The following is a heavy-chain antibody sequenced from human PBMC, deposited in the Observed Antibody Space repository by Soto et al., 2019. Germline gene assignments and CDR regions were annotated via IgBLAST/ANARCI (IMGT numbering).Heavy chain of an antibody. CDR3: AKGYYYYYYMDV. V-gene: IGHV3-23*01. J-gene: IGHJ6*03. Sequence: GGSLRLSCAASGFTFASYAMAWVRQAPGKGLELVLGIIASGDNTYYTDSVKGRFTISRDNSKNTLYLQMNSLRAEDTAVYYCAKGYYYYYYMDVWGKGTTVTVSS. CDR2: IIASGDNT. CDR1: GFTFASYA.